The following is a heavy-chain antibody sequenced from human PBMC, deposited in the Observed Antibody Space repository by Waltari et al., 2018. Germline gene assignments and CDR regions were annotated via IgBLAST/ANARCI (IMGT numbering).Heavy chain of an antibody. Sequence: EVQLVESGGGLVQPGGSLRLSCAASGFSFSSYWMTWVRQAPGKGLEGVASINEDGSEKQYVDSVKGRFTISRDNAKNSLYLQMNSLRADDTAVYYCARDSTRRFDYWGQGTLVTVSS. CDR2: INEDGSEK. CDR3: ARDSTRRFDY. D-gene: IGHD6-6*01. CDR1: GFSFSSYW. V-gene: IGHV3-7*01. J-gene: IGHJ4*02.